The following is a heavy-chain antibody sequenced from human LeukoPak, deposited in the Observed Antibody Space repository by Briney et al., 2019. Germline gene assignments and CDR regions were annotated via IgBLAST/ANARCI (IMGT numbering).Heavy chain of an antibody. Sequence: GGSLRLSCAASGFTFSSYAMSWVRQAPGKGLEWVSVIRTGGDTHYADSVKGRFSISRDDSKNTIYLQMNSLRAEDTAVYYCAREENGGVYDDGFDIWGQGAMVIVSS. CDR2: IRTGGDT. CDR1: GFTFSSYA. V-gene: IGHV3-23*01. D-gene: IGHD5/OR15-5a*01. J-gene: IGHJ3*02. CDR3: AREENGGVYDDGFDI.